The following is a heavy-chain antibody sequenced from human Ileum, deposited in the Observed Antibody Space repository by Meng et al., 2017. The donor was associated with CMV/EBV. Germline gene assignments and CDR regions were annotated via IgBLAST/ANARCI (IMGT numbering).Heavy chain of an antibody. D-gene: IGHD6-13*01. V-gene: IGHV3-69-1*01. CDR3: AKDGEDQLVHWFDY. CDR1: GFDFAYYK. CDR2: TARDVTV. Sequence: GASLKISCVTSGFDFAYYKMNWVRQAPGKGPEWISHTARDVTVYSNSVKGRFTTTKDTAKTSVYLQMDSLRAEDTAVYYCAKDGEDQLVHWFDYWGQGILVTVSS. J-gene: IGHJ4*02.